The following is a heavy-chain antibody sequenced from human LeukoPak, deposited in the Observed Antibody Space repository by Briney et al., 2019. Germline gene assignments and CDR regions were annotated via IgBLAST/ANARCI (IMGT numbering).Heavy chain of an antibody. CDR2: IIPIFGTA. J-gene: IGHJ3*02. D-gene: IGHD2-2*01. CDR3: ARDVARGYCSSTSCQRDAFDI. V-gene: IGHV1-69*05. Sequence: ASVKDSCKASRGTFSSYAISWVRQAPGQGLEWMGGIIPIFGTANYAQKFKGRVTITTDESTSTAYMELSSLRSEDKAVYYCARDVARGYCSSTSCQRDAFDIWGQGTMVTVSS. CDR1: RGTFSSYA.